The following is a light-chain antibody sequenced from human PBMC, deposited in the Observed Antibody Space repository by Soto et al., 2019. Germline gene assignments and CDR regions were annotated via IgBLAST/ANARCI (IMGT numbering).Light chain of an antibody. V-gene: IGKV1-27*01. CDR1: RDIDNS. J-gene: IGKJ1*01. CDR3: QKYNKAPWI. CDR2: AAS. Sequence: DIQVTQSPPSLSASVGDRVSVTCRASRDIDNSLAWYQQIPRKAPKLLIYAASTLQSGVPSRFRGSGSGTSFILTITTLQPEDVATYYCQKYNKAPWIFGQGTKVEV.